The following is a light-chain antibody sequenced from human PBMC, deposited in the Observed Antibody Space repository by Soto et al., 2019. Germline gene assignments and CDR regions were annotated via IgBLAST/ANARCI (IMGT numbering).Light chain of an antibody. J-gene: IGKJ1*01. V-gene: IGKV1-5*03. CDR2: EAS. Sequence: DIQMTQSPSTLSASVGDSVTITCRASQMIYTWLAWYQQRPGKAPKLLIYEASSLDVGVPSRFSASGSGTDFTLTLNSLQPEDFATYYCQQGYSTPWTFGQGTKVDIK. CDR3: QQGYSTPWT. CDR1: QMIYTW.